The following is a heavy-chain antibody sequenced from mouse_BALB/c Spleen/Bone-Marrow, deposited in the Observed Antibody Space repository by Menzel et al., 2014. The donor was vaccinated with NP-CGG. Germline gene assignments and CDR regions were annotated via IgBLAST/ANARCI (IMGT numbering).Heavy chain of an antibody. CDR1: GYAFSSSW. D-gene: IGHD2-3*01. CDR2: IYPGDGDT. J-gene: IGHJ4*01. V-gene: IGHV1-82*01. CDR3: ARSDGYRTMDY. Sequence: VQLQESGPELVKPGAPVKISCKASGYAFSSSWMNWVKQRPGQGLEWIGRIYPGDGDTNYNGKFKGKATLTADKSSSTAHMQLSSLTSVDSAVYFCARSDGYRTMDYWGQGTSVTVSS.